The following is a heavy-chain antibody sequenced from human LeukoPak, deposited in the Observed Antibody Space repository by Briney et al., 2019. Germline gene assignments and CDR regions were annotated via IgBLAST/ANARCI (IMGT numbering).Heavy chain of an antibody. J-gene: IGHJ4*02. D-gene: IGHD6-13*01. CDR2: FDPEDGET. CDR1: GYTLTELS. CDR3: ATVSEQQLNLPYYFDY. V-gene: IGHV1-24*01. Sequence: ASVKVSCKVSGYTLTELSMHWVRQAPGKGLEWMGGFDPEDGETIYAQKFQGRVTMTEDTSTDTAYMELSSLRSEDTAVYYCATVSEQQLNLPYYFDYWGQGTLVTVSS.